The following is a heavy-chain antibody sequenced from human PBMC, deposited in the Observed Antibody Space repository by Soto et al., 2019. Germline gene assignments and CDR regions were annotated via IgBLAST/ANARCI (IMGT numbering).Heavy chain of an antibody. CDR2: IYYSGST. D-gene: IGHD1-20*01. Sequence: SETLSLTCTVSGGSISSSSYYWGWIRQPPGKGLEWIGSIYYSGSTYYNPSLKSRVTISVGTSKNQFSLKLSSVTAADTAVYYCARLDNWNIHYWGQGTLVTVSS. CDR1: GGSISSSSYY. CDR3: ARLDNWNIHY. J-gene: IGHJ4*02. V-gene: IGHV4-39*01.